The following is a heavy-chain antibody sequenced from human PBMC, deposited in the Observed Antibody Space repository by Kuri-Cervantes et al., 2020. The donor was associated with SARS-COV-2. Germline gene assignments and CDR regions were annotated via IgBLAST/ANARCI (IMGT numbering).Heavy chain of an antibody. CDR3: ARDGPTSYSNYYYYGMDV. J-gene: IGHJ6*02. CDR2: ISYDGSNK. Sequence: LSLTCAASGFTFSSYAMHWVRQAPGKGLEWVAVISYDGSNKYYADSVKGRFTISRDNSKNTLYLQMNSLRAEDTAVYYCARDGPTSYSNYYYYGMDVWGQGTTVTVSS. CDR1: GFTFSSYA. D-gene: IGHD4-11*01. V-gene: IGHV3-30-3*01.